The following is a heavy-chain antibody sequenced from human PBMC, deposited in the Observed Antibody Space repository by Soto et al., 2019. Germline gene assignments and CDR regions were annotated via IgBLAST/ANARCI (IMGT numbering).Heavy chain of an antibody. D-gene: IGHD3-10*01. CDR3: TRDESSLLWFGELLSSFDH. J-gene: IGHJ4*02. V-gene: IGHV3-49*03. Sequence: GGSLRLSCTASGFTFGDYAMSWFRQAPGKGLEWVGFIRSKAYGGTTEYAASVKGRFTISRDDSKSIAYLQMNSLKTEDTAVYYCTRDESSLLWFGELLSSFDHWGQGTLVTVSS. CDR2: IRSKAYGGTT. CDR1: GFTFGDYA.